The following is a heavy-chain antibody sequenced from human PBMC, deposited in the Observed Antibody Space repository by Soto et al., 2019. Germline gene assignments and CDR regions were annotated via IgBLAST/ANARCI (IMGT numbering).Heavy chain of an antibody. Sequence: QVQLVQSGAEVKEPGSSVKVSCKASGGGNLRDYRTTWVRRAPGQGLEWMGGIIPKLGTANYAQNFQSRVTITADESTNTVYMELRILRSDDTAVYYCARGGDVYNFGAVYWGQGTPVTVSS. CDR2: IIPKLGTA. D-gene: IGHD2-21*01. J-gene: IGHJ4*02. CDR1: GGGNLRDYR. V-gene: IGHV1-69*01. CDR3: ARGGDVYNFGAVY.